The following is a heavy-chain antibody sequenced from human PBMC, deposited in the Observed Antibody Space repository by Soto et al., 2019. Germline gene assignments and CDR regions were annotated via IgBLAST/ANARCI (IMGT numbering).Heavy chain of an antibody. CDR1: GFTFSTSW. V-gene: IGHV3-74*01. Sequence: EVQLVESGGDLIQPGGSLRISCAASGFTFSTSWMHWVRQTPGEGLAWVSRINSDGTTINYADSVKGRFTIARDNAMNTLYLQMNSLRADDTTVYYFTRAGSYSFDYWGQGTLFTVSS. CDR3: TRAGSYSFDY. D-gene: IGHD1-26*01. J-gene: IGHJ4*02. CDR2: INSDGTTI.